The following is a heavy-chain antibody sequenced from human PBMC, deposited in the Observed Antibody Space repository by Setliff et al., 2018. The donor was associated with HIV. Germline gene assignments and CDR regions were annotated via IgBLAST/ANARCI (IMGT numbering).Heavy chain of an antibody. Sequence: SETLSLTCSVSGGSISSSTYYWGWIRQPPGKGLEWIGDIFYTGNTYYNPSLKSRVAISVDTSENQFSLKLNSVTAADTAVYYCARLDCSSSSGFVDYWGQGTLVTVSS. CDR2: IFYTGNT. CDR3: ARLDCSSSSGFVDY. V-gene: IGHV4-39*01. D-gene: IGHD2-2*01. J-gene: IGHJ4*02. CDR1: GGSISSSTYY.